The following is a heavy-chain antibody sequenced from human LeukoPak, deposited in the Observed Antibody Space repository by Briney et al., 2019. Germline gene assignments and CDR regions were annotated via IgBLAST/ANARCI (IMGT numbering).Heavy chain of an antibody. D-gene: IGHD1-1*01. CDR2: IYYTGST. V-gene: IGHV4-59*01. J-gene: IGHJ4*02. CDR1: GGSINSYY. CDR3: ASGSTTKGHFGS. Sequence: PSETLSLTCTVSGGSINSYYWSWIRQPPGKGLEWVGYIYYTGSTNYNPFHKSRVSMSVDTSKNQFSLNLTSVTAADTAVYYCASGSTTKGHFGSWGQGTLVTVSS.